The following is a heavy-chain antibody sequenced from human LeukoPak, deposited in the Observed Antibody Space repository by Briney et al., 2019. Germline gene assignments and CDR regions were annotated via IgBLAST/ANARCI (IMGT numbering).Heavy chain of an antibody. D-gene: IGHD2-15*01. CDR1: GGSISSGSYY. J-gene: IGHJ5*02. CDR3: ARGDFCSGGSCYWALYNWFDP. CDR2: IYTSGST. Sequence: SETLSLTCTVPGGSISSGSYYWSWIRQPAGKGLEWIGRIYTSGSTNYNPSLKSRVTISVDTSKNQFSLKLSSVTAADTAVYYCARGDFCSGGSCYWALYNWFDPWGQGTLVTVSS. V-gene: IGHV4-61*02.